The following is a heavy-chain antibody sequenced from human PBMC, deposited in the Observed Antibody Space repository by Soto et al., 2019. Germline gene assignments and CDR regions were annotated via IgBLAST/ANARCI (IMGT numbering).Heavy chain of an antibody. CDR2: INQGGSVK. Sequence: VGSVRLSCEASGFALSPYWMSWVRQAPGKGLEWVANINQGGSVKHYVDSVRGRFTISRDNAKNSLFLQMNSLSAEDTAVYFCARLTEAVTTFVYWGQGTPVTVSS. J-gene: IGHJ4*02. CDR1: GFALSPYW. CDR3: ARLTEAVTTFVY. V-gene: IGHV3-7*03. D-gene: IGHD1-1*01.